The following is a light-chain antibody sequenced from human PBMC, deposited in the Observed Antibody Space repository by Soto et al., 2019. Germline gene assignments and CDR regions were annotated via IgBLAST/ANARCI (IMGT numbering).Light chain of an antibody. CDR2: DVS. J-gene: IGLJ1*01. V-gene: IGLV2-14*01. Sequence: SSLTPPAPLSGAPWQALPLSPPWNPRVVGGYSYVSWYQQQPGKAPKLVISDVSNRPSGVSDRFSGSKSGNTASLTISGLQTEDEADYYCASYTTSSTYVFGTGTKVTVL. CDR3: ASYTTSSTYV. CDR1: PRVVGGYSY.